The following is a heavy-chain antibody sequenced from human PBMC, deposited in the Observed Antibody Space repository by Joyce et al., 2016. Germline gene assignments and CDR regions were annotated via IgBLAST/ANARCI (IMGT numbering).Heavy chain of an antibody. CDR1: GFTFSSYA. CDR3: ARVPGRYYYYYGVDV. CDR2: IGGGGGRT. J-gene: IGHJ6*02. V-gene: IGHV3-23*01. Sequence: EVQLLESGGGLVQPGGSLRLSCTASGFTFSSYAMSWVRQTPDKRLEWVSAIGGGGGRTYHADSVKGRFTISRDDSKSTLVLQMSRLRAEDTAIYYCARVPGRYYYYYGVDVWGQGTTVTVSS.